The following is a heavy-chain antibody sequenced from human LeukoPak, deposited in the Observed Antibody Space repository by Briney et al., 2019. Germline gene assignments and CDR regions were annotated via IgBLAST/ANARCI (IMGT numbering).Heavy chain of an antibody. CDR1: GYTFTRHY. CDR2: INPDSGGT. Sequence: ASVKVFCKASGYTFTRHYMHWVRQDPGQGLEWMGWINPDSGGTHYAQKFQGRVTMTRDTSISTAYMELSRLRSDDTAVYYCARDARPTMVRGVPPYPFDYWGQGTLVTVSS. D-gene: IGHD3-10*01. J-gene: IGHJ4*02. CDR3: ARDARPTMVRGVPPYPFDY. V-gene: IGHV1-2*02.